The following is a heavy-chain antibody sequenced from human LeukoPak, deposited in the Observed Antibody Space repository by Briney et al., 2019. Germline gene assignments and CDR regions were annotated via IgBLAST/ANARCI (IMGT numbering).Heavy chain of an antibody. Sequence: PSETLSLTCTVSGGSINSYYWSWIRQPPGKGLEWIAYIYYSGSTSYNPSLKSRVTISVDTSKNQFSLKLNSVTAADTAMYYCARLFHPALSGNYPFDYWGQGTLVTVSS. V-gene: IGHV4-59*01. D-gene: IGHD1-26*01. CDR2: IYYSGST. CDR3: ARLFHPALSGNYPFDY. J-gene: IGHJ4*02. CDR1: GGSINSYY.